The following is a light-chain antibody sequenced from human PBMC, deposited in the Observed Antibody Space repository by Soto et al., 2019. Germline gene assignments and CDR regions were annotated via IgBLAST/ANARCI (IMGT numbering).Light chain of an antibody. V-gene: IGKV3-11*01. CDR2: DAS. CDR3: QQRSNWPPVT. CDR1: QSVSSY. J-gene: IGKJ4*01. Sequence: EIVLTQSPATLSLSPGERATLSCRASQSVSSYLAWYQQKPGQAPRLLIYDASNRATGIPARFSGSGSGTDCNLTISSLEPEDFAIYYCQQRSNWPPVTFGGGTKVEIK.